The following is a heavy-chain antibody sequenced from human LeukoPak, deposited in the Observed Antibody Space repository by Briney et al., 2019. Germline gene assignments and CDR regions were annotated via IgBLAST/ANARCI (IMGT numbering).Heavy chain of an antibody. CDR1: GFTFSGFW. CDR2: MKGDGSVT. V-gene: IGHV3-74*01. Sequence: GLSLRLSCAASGFTFSGFWMHWVRPAPGKGVVWGSQMKGDGSVTTYAESVKGRFTISRDNAKNTLYLQMNSLRAEDTAVYYCVRGSNDWVGVDYWGQGTLVTVSS. D-gene: IGHD3-9*01. J-gene: IGHJ4*02. CDR3: VRGSNDWVGVDY.